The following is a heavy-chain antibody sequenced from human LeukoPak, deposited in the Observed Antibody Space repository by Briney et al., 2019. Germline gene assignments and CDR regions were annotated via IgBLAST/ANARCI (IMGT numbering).Heavy chain of an antibody. J-gene: IGHJ6*03. CDR1: GFTFSSYA. CDR2: ISGSGGST. CDR3: ARLLRWYYYMDV. V-gene: IGHV3-23*01. Sequence: HPGGSLRLSCAASGFTFSSYAMSWVRQAPGKGLEWVSAISGSGGSTYYADSVKGRFTISRDNAKNSLYLQMNSLRAEDTAVYYCARLLRWYYYMDVWGKGTTVTISS. D-gene: IGHD4-23*01.